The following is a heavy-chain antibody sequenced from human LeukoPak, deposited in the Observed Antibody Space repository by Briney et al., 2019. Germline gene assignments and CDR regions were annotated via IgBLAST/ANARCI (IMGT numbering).Heavy chain of an antibody. J-gene: IGHJ4*02. CDR1: GFTFSSYS. Sequence: GGSLRLSCAASGFTFSSYSMNWVRQAPGKGLEWVSAISGSGGSTYYADSVKGRFTISRDNSKNTLYLQMNSLRAEDTAVYYCAKDPVSVGATIFVDYWGQGTLVTVSS. V-gene: IGHV3-23*01. D-gene: IGHD1-26*01. CDR2: ISGSGGST. CDR3: AKDPVSVGATIFVDY.